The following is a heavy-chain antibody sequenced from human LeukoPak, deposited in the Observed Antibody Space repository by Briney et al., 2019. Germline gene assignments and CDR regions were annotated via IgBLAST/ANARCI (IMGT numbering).Heavy chain of an antibody. D-gene: IGHD2-15*01. CDR1: GDSVSSNSAA. V-gene: IGHV6-1*01. Sequence: SQTLSLTCAISGDSVSSNSAAWNWIRQSPSRGLEWLGRAYYRSKWYNDYAVSVKSRITINPDTSKNQFSLQLNSVTPEDTAVYYCARESTEDIVVVVAAESYFDYWGQGTLVTVSS. J-gene: IGHJ4*02. CDR2: AYYRSKWYN. CDR3: ARESTEDIVVVVAAESYFDY.